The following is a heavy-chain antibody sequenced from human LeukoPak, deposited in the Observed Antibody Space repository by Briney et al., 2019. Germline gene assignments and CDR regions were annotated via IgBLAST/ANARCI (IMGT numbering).Heavy chain of an antibody. CDR1: GFSFSSYA. D-gene: IGHD2-15*01. CDR3: ARGASTPDC. J-gene: IGHJ4*02. V-gene: IGHV3-23*01. CDR2: ISKSGGTT. Sequence: PGGSLRLSCVASGFSFSSYAMSWVRQAPGKGLEGVSTISKSGGTTFYADSVKGRFTISRDDSKNTLYLQMNSLRVEDTAVYYCARGASTPDCWGQGTLVTVSS.